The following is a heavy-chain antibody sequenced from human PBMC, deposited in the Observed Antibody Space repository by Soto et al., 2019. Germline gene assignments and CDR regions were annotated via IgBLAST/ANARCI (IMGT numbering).Heavy chain of an antibody. CDR1: GYTFTSYY. Sequence: ASVKVSCKASGYTFTSYYRHWVRQAPGQRLEWMGIINPSNGNTKYSQKFQGRVTMTRDTSASTAYMELSSLRSEDTAVYYCARSYDSREPFDYWGQRTLVTSPQ. V-gene: IGHV1-3*01. D-gene: IGHD3-22*01. CDR3: ARSYDSREPFDY. CDR2: INPSNGNT. J-gene: IGHJ4*02.